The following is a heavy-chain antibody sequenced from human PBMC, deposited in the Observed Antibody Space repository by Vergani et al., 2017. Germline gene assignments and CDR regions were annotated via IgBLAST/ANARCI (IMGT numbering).Heavy chain of an antibody. CDR1: GGSISSGGYS. V-gene: IGHV4-30-2*01. D-gene: IGHD3-22*01. CDR2: IYHSGST. J-gene: IGHJ4*02. Sequence: QLQLQESGSGLVKPSQTLSLTCAVSGGSISSGGYSWSWIRQPPGKGLEWIGYIYHSGSTYYNPSLKSRVTISVDRSKNQFSLKLSSVTAADTAAYYCARGHDSSGYYYDYWGQGTLVTVSS. CDR3: ARGHDSSGYYYDY.